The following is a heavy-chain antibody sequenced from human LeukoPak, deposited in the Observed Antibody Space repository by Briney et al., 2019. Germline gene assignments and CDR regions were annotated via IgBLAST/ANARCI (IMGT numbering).Heavy chain of an antibody. Sequence: VASVKVSCKAFGYTFTDYYMHWVRQAPGQGLEWMGWISPYNGNRNYAQKFQGRVTMTTDTSTSTAYMELMSLRSDDTAVYYCARGFITYYYDSSGYYDFDYWGQGTLVTVSS. CDR3: ARGFITYYYDSSGYYDFDY. CDR2: ISPYNGNR. J-gene: IGHJ4*02. CDR1: GYTFTDYY. V-gene: IGHV1-18*04. D-gene: IGHD3-22*01.